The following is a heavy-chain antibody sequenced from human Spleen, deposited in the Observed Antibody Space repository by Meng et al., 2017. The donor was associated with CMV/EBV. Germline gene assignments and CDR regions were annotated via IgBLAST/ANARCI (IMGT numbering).Heavy chain of an antibody. CDR1: GFTFSIYD. CDR2: IGTTGDT. D-gene: IGHD2-2*01. Sequence: GESLKISCAASGFTFSIYDMHWVRQVTGKGLEWVSAIGTTGDTYYPGSVKGRFTISREDARDSLYLQMNSVRVGDTAVYYCARGPAGSRFRMDVWGQGTTVTRLL. V-gene: IGHV3-13*01. CDR3: ARGPAGSRFRMDV. J-gene: IGHJ6*02.